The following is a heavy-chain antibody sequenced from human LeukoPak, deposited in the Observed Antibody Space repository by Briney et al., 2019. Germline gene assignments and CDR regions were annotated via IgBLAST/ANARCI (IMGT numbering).Heavy chain of an antibody. J-gene: IGHJ4*02. D-gene: IGHD2-15*01. V-gene: IGHV4-59*01. CDR1: GDSITNYF. CDR3: ARGRVAYSAYYFEY. Sequence: SETLSPTCTVSGDSITNYFWSWTRQPPGKGLEWIGYIYYTGNTNYKPSLKSRVTISVDTSTNQFSLRLRSVTAADTAVYYCARGRVAYSAYYFEYWGRGTLVTVSS. CDR2: IYYTGNT.